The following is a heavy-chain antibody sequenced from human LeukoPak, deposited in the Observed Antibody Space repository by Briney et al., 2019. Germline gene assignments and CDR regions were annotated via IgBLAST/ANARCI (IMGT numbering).Heavy chain of an antibody. V-gene: IGHV4-59*01. CDR1: GRSISCYF. J-gene: IGHJ5*02. Sequence: SETLSLTYTVSGRSISCYFLSWMRQPAPKGLEGIGYNYYSESTNYNPSLKSRVSISVDRSQKQSSLNLSSLSASDTAVAECARGGGVRFLEWLLSANWFDPWGQGTLVTVSS. CDR3: ARGGGVRFLEWLLSANWFDP. CDR2: NYYSEST. D-gene: IGHD3-3*01.